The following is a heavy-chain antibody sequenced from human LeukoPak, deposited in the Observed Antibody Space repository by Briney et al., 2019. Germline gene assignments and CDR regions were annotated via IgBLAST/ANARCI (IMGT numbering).Heavy chain of an antibody. CDR2: ISSSGSTI. J-gene: IGHJ4*02. CDR1: GFTFSSYV. D-gene: IGHD2-21*02. V-gene: IGHV3-48*03. Sequence: GGSLRLSCAASGFTFSSYVMNWVRQAPGKGLEWVSYISSSGSTIYYADSVRGRFTISRDNAKNSIYLQMNSLRVEDTAVYYCAKDIVGGGDDYWGQGTLVTVSS. CDR3: AKDIVGGGDDY.